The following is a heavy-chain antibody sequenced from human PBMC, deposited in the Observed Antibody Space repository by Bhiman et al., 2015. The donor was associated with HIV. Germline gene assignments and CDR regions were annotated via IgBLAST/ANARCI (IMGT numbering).Heavy chain of an antibody. CDR2: INGSGAIT. D-gene: IGHD2-2*01. CDR3: ATLKVVPATNWFDP. CDR1: GFTFANYA. J-gene: IGHJ5*02. Sequence: EVQLVESGGGLVQPGGSLRLSCAASGFTFANYAMSWVRQPPGRGLEWVSAINGSGAITFYADSVKGRFTISRDNSKSTLYLQMNSLRAEDTAMYFCATLKVVPATNWFDPWGQGTLVTVSS. V-gene: IGHV3-23*04.